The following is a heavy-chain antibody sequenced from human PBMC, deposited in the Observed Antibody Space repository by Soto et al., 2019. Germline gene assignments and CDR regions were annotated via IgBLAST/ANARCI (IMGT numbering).Heavy chain of an antibody. D-gene: IGHD6-6*01. CDR1: GGTFSSYA. V-gene: IGHV1-69*13. CDR2: IIPIFGTA. J-gene: IGHJ5*02. CDR3: ARAGRIAARPGLSWFDP. Sequence: SVKVSCKASGGTFSSYAISWMRQAPGQGLEWMGGIIPIFGTANYAQKFQGRVTITADESTSTAYMELSSLRSEDTAVYYCARAGRIAARPGLSWFDPWGQGTLVTVSS.